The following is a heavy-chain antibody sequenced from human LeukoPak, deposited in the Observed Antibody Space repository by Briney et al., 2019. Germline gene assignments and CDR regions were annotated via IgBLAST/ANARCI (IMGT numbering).Heavy chain of an antibody. V-gene: IGHV3-74*01. Sequence: GGSLRLSCAASGFTFSRYWMHWVRQAPGKGLVWVSRIKSDGSSTTYADSVKGRFTISRGNAKNTLYLQMNSLRAEDTAVYYCAKSDWFDPWGQGTLVTLSS. J-gene: IGHJ5*02. CDR3: AKSDWFDP. CDR2: IKSDGSST. CDR1: GFTFSRYW.